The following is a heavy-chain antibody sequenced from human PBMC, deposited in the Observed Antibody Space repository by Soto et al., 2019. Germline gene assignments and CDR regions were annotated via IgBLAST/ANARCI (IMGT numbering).Heavy chain of an antibody. D-gene: IGHD4-17*01. J-gene: IGHJ4*02. Sequence: SETLSLTCTVSGSSISSGGYYWSWIRQHPGKGLEWIGYIYYSGSTYYNPSLKSRVTISVDTSKNQFSLKLSSVTAADTAVYYCARDSSLHVGALHYFDYWGQGTLVTVSS. CDR1: GSSISSGGYY. CDR2: IYYSGST. CDR3: ARDSSLHVGALHYFDY. V-gene: IGHV4-31*03.